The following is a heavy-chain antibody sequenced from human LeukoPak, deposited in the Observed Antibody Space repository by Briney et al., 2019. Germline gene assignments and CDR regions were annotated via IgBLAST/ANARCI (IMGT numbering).Heavy chain of an antibody. D-gene: IGHD5-18*01. CDR3: ARSLYSYGRESGDY. V-gene: IGHV1-69*13. CDR1: GYTFTSYY. Sequence: ASVKVSCKASGYTFTSYYMHWVRQAPGQGLEWMGGIIPIFGTANYAQKFQGRVTITADESTSTAYMELSSLRSEDTAVYYCARSLYSYGRESGDYWGQGTLVTVSS. J-gene: IGHJ4*02. CDR2: IIPIFGTA.